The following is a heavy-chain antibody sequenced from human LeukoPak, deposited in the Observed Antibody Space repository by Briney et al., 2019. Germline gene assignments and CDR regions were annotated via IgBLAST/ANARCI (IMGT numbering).Heavy chain of an antibody. CDR3: ASTSIEGSGSYYPYYFDY. V-gene: IGHV4-61*02. D-gene: IGHD3-10*01. CDR1: GGSISSGSYY. Sequence: SETLSLTCTVSGGSISSGSYYWSWIRQPAGKGLEWIGRIYTSGSTNYNPSLKSRVTISVDTSKNQFSLKLSSVTAADTAVYCCASTSIEGSGSYYPYYFDYWGQGTLVTVSS. CDR2: IYTSGST. J-gene: IGHJ4*02.